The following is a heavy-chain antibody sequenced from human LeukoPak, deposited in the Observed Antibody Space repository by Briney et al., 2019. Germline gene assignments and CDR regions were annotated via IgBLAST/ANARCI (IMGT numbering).Heavy chain of an antibody. V-gene: IGHV1-2*02. CDR1: GYTFTDYH. Sequence: ASVKVSCKSSGYTFTDYHIHWVRQAPGQVFEWMGWINVKSGVATYAQRFQGRVTMTRDTSTSTVYMELSSLRSEDTAVYYCARQQGLQNLNFDYWGQGTLVTVSS. CDR2: INVKSGVA. CDR3: ARQQGLQNLNFDY. D-gene: IGHD4-11*01. J-gene: IGHJ4*02.